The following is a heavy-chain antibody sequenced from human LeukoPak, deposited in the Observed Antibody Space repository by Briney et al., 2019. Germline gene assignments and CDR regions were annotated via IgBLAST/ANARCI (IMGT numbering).Heavy chain of an antibody. J-gene: IGHJ3*02. CDR1: GDSFSSHY. CDR3: ARGRYCSADICSGGDAFDI. V-gene: IGHV4-4*07. CDR2: IYTRGST. Sequence: PSETLSLTCTVSGDSFSSHYWTWIRQPPGKGLEWIGRIYTRGSTNYNPSLKSRVTMSVDTSKNQFSLKLSSVTAADTAVYYCARGRYCSADICSGGDAFDIWGQGTMVSVSS. D-gene: IGHD2-15*01.